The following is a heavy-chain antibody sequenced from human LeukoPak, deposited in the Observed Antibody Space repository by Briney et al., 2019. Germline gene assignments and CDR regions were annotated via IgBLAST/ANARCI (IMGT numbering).Heavy chain of an antibody. Sequence: PSETLSLTCTVSGGSISSSSYYWGWIRQPPGKGLEWIGSIYHSGSTYYNPSLKSRVTISVDTSKNQFSLKLSSVTAADTAVYYCASPYYYDSSGYKFDYWGQGTLVTVSS. D-gene: IGHD3-22*01. CDR1: GGSISSSSYY. J-gene: IGHJ4*02. V-gene: IGHV4-39*07. CDR2: IYHSGST. CDR3: ASPYYYDSSGYKFDY.